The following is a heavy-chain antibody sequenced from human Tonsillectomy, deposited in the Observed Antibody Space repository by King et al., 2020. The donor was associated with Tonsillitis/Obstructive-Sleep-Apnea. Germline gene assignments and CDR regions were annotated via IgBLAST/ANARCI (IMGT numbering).Heavy chain of an antibody. CDR3: ASAAVAGTGWFDP. CDR1: GGSFSGYY. Sequence: VQLQQWGAGLLKPSETLSLTCAVYGGSFSGYYWSWIRQPPGKGLEWIGEINHSGSTNYNPSLKSRVTISVDTSKNQFSLKLSSVTAADTAVYYCASAAVAGTGWFDPWGQGTLVTVSS. CDR2: INHSGST. J-gene: IGHJ5*02. V-gene: IGHV4-34*01. D-gene: IGHD6-19*01.